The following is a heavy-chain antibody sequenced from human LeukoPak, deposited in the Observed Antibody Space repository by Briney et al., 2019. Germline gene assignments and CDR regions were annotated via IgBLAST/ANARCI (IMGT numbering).Heavy chain of an antibody. CDR3: ARVDYYDSSGYYGNWFDP. CDR1: GGSISSYY. V-gene: IGHV4-59*01. D-gene: IGHD3-22*01. J-gene: IGHJ5*02. Sequence: SETLSLTCTVSGGSISSYYWSWIRQPPGKGLEWIGYIYYSGSTNYNPSLKSRVTISVDTSENQFSLKLSSVTAADTAVYYCARVDYYDSSGYYGNWFDPWGQGTLVTVSS. CDR2: IYYSGST.